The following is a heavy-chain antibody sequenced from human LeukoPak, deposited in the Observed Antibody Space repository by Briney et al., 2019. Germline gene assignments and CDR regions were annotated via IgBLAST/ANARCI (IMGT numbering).Heavy chain of an antibody. CDR1: GYTFTSYG. J-gene: IGHJ3*02. D-gene: IGHD3-10*01. V-gene: IGHV1-18*01. Sequence: ASVKVSCKASGYTFTSYGISWVRQAPGQALEWMGWISGYNGNTNYAQKLQGRVTMTRDTSTSTVYMELSSLRSEDTAVYYCARTSSGSYDAFDIWGQGTMVTVSS. CDR2: ISGYNGNT. CDR3: ARTSSGSYDAFDI.